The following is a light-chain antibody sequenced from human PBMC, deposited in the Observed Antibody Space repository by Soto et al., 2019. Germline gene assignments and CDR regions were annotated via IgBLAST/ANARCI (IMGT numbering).Light chain of an antibody. CDR1: QSVSNN. J-gene: IGKJ4*01. CDR2: GAS. CDR3: QQHNAWPLT. Sequence: EIVLTQSPGTLSLSPGERATLSCRASQSVSNNYLAWYHQKPGRAPSLLIYGASTRAAGIPARFSGSGSGTDFTLTISSLQSEDFAVYYCQQHNAWPLTFGGGTEVEIK. V-gene: IGKV3-15*01.